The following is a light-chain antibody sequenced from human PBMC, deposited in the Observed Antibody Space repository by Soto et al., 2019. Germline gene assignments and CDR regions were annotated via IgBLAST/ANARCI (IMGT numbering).Light chain of an antibody. CDR2: GAS. J-gene: IGKJ1*01. CDR3: QQYGSSGT. Sequence: EIVLTQSPGTLPLSPGERATLSCRASQSVSNNYLAWYQQKPGQAPRLLIYGASNRATGIPDRFSGSVSGTDFTLTSSRLEPEDFAVYYCQQYGSSGTFGQGTKVEIK. CDR1: QSVSNNY. V-gene: IGKV3-20*01.